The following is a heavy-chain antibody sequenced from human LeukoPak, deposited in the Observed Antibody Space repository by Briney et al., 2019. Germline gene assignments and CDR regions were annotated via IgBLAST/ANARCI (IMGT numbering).Heavy chain of an antibody. V-gene: IGHV3-7*05. CDR1: GFLSSRDC. J-gene: IGHJ6*02. CDR3: VMDMDV. Sequence: GGSLRLSSASSGFLSSRDCSNWDSPPPGKGLEWVANIKEDGSAKYYVDSVKGRFTISRDNAKNSLYLQMNSLRDEDTAVYYCVMDMDVWGQGTTVTVSS. CDR2: IKEDGSAK.